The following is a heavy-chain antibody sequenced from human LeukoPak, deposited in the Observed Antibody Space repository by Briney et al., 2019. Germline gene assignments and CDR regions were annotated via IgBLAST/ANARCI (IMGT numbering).Heavy chain of an antibody. CDR3: AKGVRQQLVRTYYFDY. CDR1: GFTLSSYA. J-gene: IGHJ4*02. D-gene: IGHD6-6*01. V-gene: IGHV3-23*01. Sequence: GGSLRLSCAASGFTLSSYAMSWVRQAPGKGLEWVSAISAGDGSTYFTDSVRGRFTISRDNSKNTLYLQMNSLRAEDTGVYYCAKGVRQQLVRTYYFDYWGQGTLVTVSS. CDR2: ISAGDGST.